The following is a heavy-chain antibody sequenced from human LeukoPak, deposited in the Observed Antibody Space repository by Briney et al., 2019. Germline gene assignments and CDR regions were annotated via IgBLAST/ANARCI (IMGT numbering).Heavy chain of an antibody. D-gene: IGHD5-18*01. CDR1: GGSISSSSYY. J-gene: IGHJ4*02. Sequence: SETLSLTCTVSGGSISSSSYYWGWIRQPPGKGLEWIGSIYYSGSTYYNPSLKSRVTISVDTSKNQFSLKLSSVTAADTAVYYGARGAYSYGYYYFDYWGQGTLVTVSS. CDR2: IYYSGST. V-gene: IGHV4-39*01. CDR3: ARGAYSYGYYYFDY.